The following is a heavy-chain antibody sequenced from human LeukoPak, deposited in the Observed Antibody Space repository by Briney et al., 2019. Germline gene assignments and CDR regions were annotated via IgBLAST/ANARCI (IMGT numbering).Heavy chain of an antibody. CDR1: GYTLTEYY. CDR2: IIPDSGGT. D-gene: IGHD2-8*02. Sequence: ASVKVSCKASGYTLTEYYIHWVRQAPGQGLEWMGFIIPDSGGTTYQQNFQGRVTMTRDASISTFYKELSSLRPDDTAVYYCSTEDKYCTGANCGVFWGQGTLVTVSS. CDR3: STEDKYCTGANCGVF. V-gene: IGHV1-2*02. J-gene: IGHJ4*02.